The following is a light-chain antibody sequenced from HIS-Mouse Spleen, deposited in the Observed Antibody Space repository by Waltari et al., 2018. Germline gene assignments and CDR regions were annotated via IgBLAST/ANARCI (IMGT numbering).Light chain of an antibody. CDR3: QKYNSAPRVT. CDR2: AAS. Sequence: DIQNTPSPSSLSASVGDRVTIICRASQGISNYLAWYQQKPGKVPKLLIYAASTLQSGVPSRFSGSGSGTDFTLTISSLQPEDVATYYCQKYNSAPRVTFGPGTKVDIK. V-gene: IGKV1-27*01. CDR1: QGISNY. J-gene: IGKJ3*01.